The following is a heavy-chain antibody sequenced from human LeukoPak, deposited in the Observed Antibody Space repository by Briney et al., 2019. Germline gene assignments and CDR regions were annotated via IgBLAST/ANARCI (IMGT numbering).Heavy chain of an antibody. D-gene: IGHD5-12*01. CDR3: ARRASLLIVATKTPYFDY. J-gene: IGHJ4*02. Sequence: SETLSLTCTVSSGSISTSNYYWGWVRQPPGKALEWIGNIFYSGSTYYSPSLKSRVTISLDTSRNQFSLKLNSVTAADTAVYYCARRASLLIVATKTPYFDYWGQGTLVTVSS. CDR2: IFYSGST. CDR1: SGSISTSNYY. V-gene: IGHV4-39*07.